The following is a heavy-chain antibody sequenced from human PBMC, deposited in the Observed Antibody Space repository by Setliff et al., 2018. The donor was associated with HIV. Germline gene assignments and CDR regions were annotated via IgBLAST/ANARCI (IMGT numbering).Heavy chain of an antibody. CDR1: GYPFTSYG. CDR2: ISPYNGDA. Sequence: ASVKVSCKASGYPFTSYGICWVRQAPGHGLEWMGYISPYNGDAYYAEKFQGRVTMTTDTSTTAVSMELTNLRSGDTAVYFCARMQAYYNFWRSTYYFDYWGQGTPVTVSS. V-gene: IGHV1-18*01. CDR3: ARMQAYYNFWRSTYYFDY. J-gene: IGHJ4*02. D-gene: IGHD3-3*01.